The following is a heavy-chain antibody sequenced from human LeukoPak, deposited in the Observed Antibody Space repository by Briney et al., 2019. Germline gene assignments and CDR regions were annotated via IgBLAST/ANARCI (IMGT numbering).Heavy chain of an antibody. J-gene: IGHJ6*02. CDR3: ARGGLRGYSYGYGRNYYYYGMDV. V-gene: IGHV3-48*03. D-gene: IGHD5-18*01. CDR2: ISSSGSTI. Sequence: GGSLRVSCAASGFTFSSYEMNWVRQAPGKGLEWVSYISSSGSTIYYADSVKGRFTISRDNAKNSLYLQMNSLRAEDTAVYYCARGGLRGYSYGYGRNYYYYGMDVWGQGTTVTVSS. CDR1: GFTFSSYE.